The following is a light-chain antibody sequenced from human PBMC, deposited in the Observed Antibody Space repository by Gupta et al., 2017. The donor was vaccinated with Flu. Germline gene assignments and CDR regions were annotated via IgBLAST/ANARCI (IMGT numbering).Light chain of an antibody. CDR2: GAS. CDR3: QQYGSSPA. V-gene: IGKV3-20*01. J-gene: IGKJ1*01. Sequence: EIVFTPSPGPLSLSPGERATLSCRASQSVSSSYLAWYQQKPGQAPRLLIYGASSRATGIPDRFSGSGSGTDFTLTISRLEPEDFAVYYCQQYGSSPAFGQGTKVEIK. CDR1: QSVSSSY.